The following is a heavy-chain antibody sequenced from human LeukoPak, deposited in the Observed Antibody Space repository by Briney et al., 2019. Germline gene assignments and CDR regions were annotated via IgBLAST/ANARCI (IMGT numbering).Heavy chain of an antibody. CDR1: GGSFSDYY. CDR3: ARGQYSAHDY. D-gene: IGHD4-11*01. V-gene: IGHV4-34*01. J-gene: IGHJ4*02. Sequence: SETLSLTCAVYGGSFSDYYWSWIRQPPGKGLEWIGEINHSGSTNYNPSLKSRVTISIDTSKNQFSLQLTSGTPEDTAVYYCARGQYSAHDYWGQGTLVTVSS. CDR2: INHSGST.